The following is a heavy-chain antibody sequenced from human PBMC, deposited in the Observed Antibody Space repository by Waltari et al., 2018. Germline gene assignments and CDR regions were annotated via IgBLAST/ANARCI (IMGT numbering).Heavy chain of an antibody. Sequence: QVQLVESGGGVVQPGRSLRLSCAASGFPFSRYAMHWVRQAPGKGLEWVAVISYDGSNKYYADSVKGRFTISRDNSKNTLYLQMNSLRAEDTAVYYCARAEFYYAPDYWGQGTLVTVSS. CDR2: ISYDGSNK. D-gene: IGHD2-2*01. V-gene: IGHV3-30*01. J-gene: IGHJ4*02. CDR1: GFPFSRYA. CDR3: ARAEFYYAPDY.